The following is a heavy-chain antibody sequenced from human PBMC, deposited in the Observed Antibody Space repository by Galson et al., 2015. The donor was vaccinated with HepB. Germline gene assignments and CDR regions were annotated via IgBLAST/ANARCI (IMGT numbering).Heavy chain of an antibody. J-gene: IGHJ3*02. D-gene: IGHD1-7*01. V-gene: IGHV3-30-3*01. CDR1: GFTFSNYV. CDR3: ARGNWNFAFDI. CDR2: ISFDGSSK. Sequence: SLRLSCAASGFTFSNYVMHWVRQAPGKGLEWVAVISFDGSSKFYADSVKGRFTISRDSSNNTLNLQMNSLRGEDTAVYYCARGNWNFAFDIWGQGTMVIVSS.